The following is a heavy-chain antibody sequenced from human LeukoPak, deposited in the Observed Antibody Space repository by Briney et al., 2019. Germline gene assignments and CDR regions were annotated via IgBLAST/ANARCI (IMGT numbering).Heavy chain of an antibody. CDR1: GGFISSSY. Sequence: SETLSFTCTVSGGFISSSYWSWIRQPPGKGLKWIGYIYYSWSTRYNPSLKSLVTISVDTSKNQFSLQLSSVTAADTAVYYRARVRRGAISIQDFDLWGQGTLVTVSS. V-gene: IGHV4-59*01. CDR3: ARVRRGAISIQDFDL. J-gene: IGHJ4*02. CDR2: IYYSWST. D-gene: IGHD2-21*01.